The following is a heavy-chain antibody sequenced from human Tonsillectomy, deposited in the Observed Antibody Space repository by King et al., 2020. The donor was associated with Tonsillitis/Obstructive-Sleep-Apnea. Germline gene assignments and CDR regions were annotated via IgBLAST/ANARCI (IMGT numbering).Heavy chain of an antibody. Sequence: QLVHSGVEVKKPGESLMISCKGSGYSFTSYWIGWVRQMPGKCLEWMGIIYPGYSDTRYSPSFQGKGTISADKSISTAHLQWSSLKASDTAMYYCARLLDLGVADYFDYWGQGTLVTVSS. D-gene: IGHD3-3*01. V-gene: IGHV5-51*01. CDR3: ARLLDLGVADYFDY. J-gene: IGHJ4*02. CDR2: IYPGYSDT. CDR1: GYSFTSYW.